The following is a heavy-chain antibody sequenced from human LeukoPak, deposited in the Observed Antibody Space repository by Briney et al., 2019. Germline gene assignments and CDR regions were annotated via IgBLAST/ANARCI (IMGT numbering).Heavy chain of an antibody. V-gene: IGHV3-64*01. CDR2: ISSNGGST. Sequence: GGSLRLSCAASGFTFSSYAMHWVRQAPGKGLEYVSAISSNGGSTYYANSVKGRFTISRDNSKNTLYLQMGSLRAEDTALYYCATSSREGEDSSGWASFDYWGQGTLVTVSS. J-gene: IGHJ4*02. CDR1: GFTFSSYA. CDR3: ATSSREGEDSSGWASFDY. D-gene: IGHD6-19*01.